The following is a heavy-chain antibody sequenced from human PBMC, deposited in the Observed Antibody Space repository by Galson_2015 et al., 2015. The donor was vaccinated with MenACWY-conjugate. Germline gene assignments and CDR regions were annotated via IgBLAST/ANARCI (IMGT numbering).Heavy chain of an antibody. CDR2: INSDGSTT. D-gene: IGHD3-10*01. CDR1: GFTFSSYW. CDR3: ARAFTFGSNYAYQFDY. J-gene: IGHJ4*02. V-gene: IGHV3-74*01. Sequence: SLRLSCAASGFTFSSYWMHWVRQAPGKGLVWVSRINSDGSTTTYADSVKGRFTISRDNAKNTLYLQKNSLRAEDTAVYYCARAFTFGSNYAYQFDYWGQGTLVTVSS.